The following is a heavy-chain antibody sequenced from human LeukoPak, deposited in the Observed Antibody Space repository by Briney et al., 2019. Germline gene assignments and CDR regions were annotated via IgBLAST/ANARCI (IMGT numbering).Heavy chain of an antibody. V-gene: IGHV4-59*01. D-gene: IGHD6-19*01. J-gene: IGHJ4*02. Sequence: PSETLSLTCTVSGGSISSYYWSWIRQPPGKGLEWIGYIYYSGSTNYNPSLKSRVTISVDTSKNQFSLKLSSVTAADTAVYYCARSRMEGRMAVAGRPGALDYWGQGTLVTVSS. CDR3: ARSRMEGRMAVAGRPGALDY. CDR1: GGSISSYY. CDR2: IYYSGST.